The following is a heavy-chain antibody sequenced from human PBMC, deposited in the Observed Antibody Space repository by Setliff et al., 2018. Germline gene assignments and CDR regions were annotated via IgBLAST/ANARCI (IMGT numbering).Heavy chain of an antibody. J-gene: IGHJ4*02. Sequence: PGGSLRLSCAASGFTFSSLWMAWVRQAPGKGLEWVANINQGGGDQFYVDSVKGRFIISRDDSKNTLYLQMNSLRGEDTAVYYCRLWFEETMRDYWGQGTLVTVSS. V-gene: IGHV3-7*03. CDR3: RLWFEETMRDY. CDR1: GFTFSSLW. CDR2: INQGGGDQ. D-gene: IGHD3-10*01.